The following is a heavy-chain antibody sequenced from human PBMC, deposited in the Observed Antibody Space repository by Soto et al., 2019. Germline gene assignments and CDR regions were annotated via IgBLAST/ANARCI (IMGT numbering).Heavy chain of an antibody. CDR2: ISGSGGSA. D-gene: IGHD6-19*01. CDR3: AKDTAVSGTFVVTFDS. Sequence: EVQLVESGGGLVQPGGSLRLSCAASGFTFRSYAMSWARQAPGKGLEWVSSISGSGGSAFYVDSVKGRFTISRDNSKNTLQLQMNSLRADDTAIYYCAKDTAVSGTFVVTFDSWGQGSLVTVSS. CDR1: GFTFRSYA. J-gene: IGHJ4*02. V-gene: IGHV3-23*04.